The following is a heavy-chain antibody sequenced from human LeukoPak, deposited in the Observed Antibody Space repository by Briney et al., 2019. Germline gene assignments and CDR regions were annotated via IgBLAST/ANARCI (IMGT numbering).Heavy chain of an antibody. CDR2: ISSSSSYI. Sequence: PGGPLRLSCAASGFTFSSYSMNWVRQAPGKGLEWVSSISSSSSYIYYADSVKGRFTISRDNAKNSLYLQMNSLRAEDTAVYYCARSEAYSSGCGYWGQGTLVTVSS. V-gene: IGHV3-21*01. J-gene: IGHJ4*02. D-gene: IGHD6-19*01. CDR1: GFTFSSYS. CDR3: ARSEAYSSGCGY.